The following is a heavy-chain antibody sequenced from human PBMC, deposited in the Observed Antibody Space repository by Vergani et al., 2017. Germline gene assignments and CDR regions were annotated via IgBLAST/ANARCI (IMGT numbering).Heavy chain of an antibody. D-gene: IGHD6-13*01. Sequence: QVQLVQSGAEVKKPGASVKVSCKASGYTFTGYYMHWVRQAPGQGLEWMGWINPNSGGTNYAQKFQGRVTLTRDTPISTAYMGLSRLRSDDTAVYYCAGGWWAAAGRSSDAFDIWGQGTMVTVSS. V-gene: IGHV1-2*02. J-gene: IGHJ3*02. CDR1: GYTFTGYY. CDR3: AGGWWAAAGRSSDAFDI. CDR2: INPNSGGT.